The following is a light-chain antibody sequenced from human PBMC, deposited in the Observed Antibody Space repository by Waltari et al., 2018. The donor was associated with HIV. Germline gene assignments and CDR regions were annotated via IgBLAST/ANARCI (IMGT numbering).Light chain of an antibody. CDR2: ATS. CDR1: QDISNY. Sequence: DIQMTQSPSFLSALVGARVTLICRASQDISNYLGWFQQTPGKAPKSLIFATSSLQSGVPSRFLGAGSGTNFTLTIRSLQPEDFATYYCHQYNTFPLTFGRGTTVEIK. V-gene: IGKV1-16*01. J-gene: IGKJ3*01. CDR3: HQYNTFPLT.